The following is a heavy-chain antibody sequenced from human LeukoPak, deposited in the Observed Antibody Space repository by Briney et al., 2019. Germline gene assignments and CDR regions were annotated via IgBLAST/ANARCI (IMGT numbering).Heavy chain of an antibody. CDR1: GYTFTSYG. Sequence: ASVKVSCKASGYTFTSYGISWVRQAPGQGLEWMGWIGAYNGNTNYAQKLQGRVTMTTDTSTSTAYMELRSLRSDDTAVYYCARDNIRGNFFDYWGQGTLVTVSS. V-gene: IGHV1-18*01. CDR3: ARDNIRGNFFDY. J-gene: IGHJ4*02. D-gene: IGHD2-21*02. CDR2: IGAYNGNT.